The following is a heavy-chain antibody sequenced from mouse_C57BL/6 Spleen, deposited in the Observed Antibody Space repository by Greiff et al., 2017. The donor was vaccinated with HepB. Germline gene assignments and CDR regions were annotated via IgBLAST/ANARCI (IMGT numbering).Heavy chain of an antibody. CDR2: IWSGGST. Sequence: QVQLKESGPGLVQPSQSLSITCTVSGFSLTSYGVHWVRQSPGKGLEWLGVIWSGGSTDYNAAFISRLSISKDNSKSQVFFKMNSLQADDTAICYCARGTRDAMDYWGQGTSVTVSS. D-gene: IGHD3-3*01. V-gene: IGHV2-2*01. CDR1: GFSLTSYG. J-gene: IGHJ4*01. CDR3: ARGTRDAMDY.